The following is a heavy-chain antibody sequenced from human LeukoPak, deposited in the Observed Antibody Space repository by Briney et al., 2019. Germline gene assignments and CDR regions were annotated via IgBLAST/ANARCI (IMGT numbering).Heavy chain of an antibody. D-gene: IGHD3-9*01. V-gene: IGHV3-21*04. J-gene: IGHJ6*03. CDR3: ARAPPLLRYFDWRPTIYYYYYYMDV. Sequence: GGSLRLSCAASGFTFSSYSMNWVRQAPGKGLEWVSSISSSSSYIYYADSVKGRFTISRDNAKNSLYLQMNSLRAEDTAVYYCARAPPLLRYFDWRPTIYYYYYYMDVWGKGTTVTVSS. CDR1: GFTFSSYS. CDR2: ISSSSSYI.